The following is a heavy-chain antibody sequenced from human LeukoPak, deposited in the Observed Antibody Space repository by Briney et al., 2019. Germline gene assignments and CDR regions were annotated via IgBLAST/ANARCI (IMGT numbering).Heavy chain of an antibody. J-gene: IGHJ4*02. CDR2: ISGSGYTT. D-gene: IGHD6-13*01. Sequence: PGWALRLSCAASGLTFSSYAMSGVGQAPAKGLDGVAVISGSGYTTNYADSVKGRFTISRDHSKNTLYLQINSLRAEDTAVYYCAKDSAAAAVGIFFDYWGQGTLVTVSS. CDR1: GLTFSSYA. V-gene: IGHV3-23*01. CDR3: AKDSAAAAVGIFFDY.